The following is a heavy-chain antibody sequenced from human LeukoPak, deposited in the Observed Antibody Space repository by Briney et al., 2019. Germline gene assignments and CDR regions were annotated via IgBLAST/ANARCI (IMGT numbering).Heavy chain of an antibody. V-gene: IGHV3-30*02. Sequence: GGSLRLSCAASGFTFGSYGMHWVRQAPGKGLEWVAFIRYDGTNKYYADSVEGRFTISRDNFKNTLYLKMNNLRAEDTAVYYCAKDGVPSRYFGRNYFDYWGQGALVTVSS. CDR3: AKDGVPSRYFGRNYFDY. J-gene: IGHJ4*02. CDR1: GFTFGSYG. D-gene: IGHD3-9*01. CDR2: IRYDGTNK.